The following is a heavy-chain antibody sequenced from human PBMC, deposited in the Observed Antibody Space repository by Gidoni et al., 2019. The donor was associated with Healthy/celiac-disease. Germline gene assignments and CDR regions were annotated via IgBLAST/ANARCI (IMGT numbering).Heavy chain of an antibody. CDR3: TTDPFYRDFDY. J-gene: IGHJ4*02. V-gene: IGHV3-15*01. Sequence: EVQLVESGGGMVKPGGSLRLPCAASGFTFSNAWMSWVRQAPGKGLEWVGRIKSKTDGGTTDYAAPVKGRFTISRDDSKNTLYLQMNSLKTEDTAVYYCTTDPFYRDFDYWGQGTLVTVSS. CDR2: IKSKTDGGTT. CDR1: GFTFSNAW. D-gene: IGHD4-4*01.